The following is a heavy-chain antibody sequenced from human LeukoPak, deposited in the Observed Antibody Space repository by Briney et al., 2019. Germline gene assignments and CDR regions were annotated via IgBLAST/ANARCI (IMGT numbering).Heavy chain of an antibody. V-gene: IGHV3-21*01. CDR1: GFTFSSYS. J-gene: IGHJ4*02. CDR3: ARDQVAVAGVLSY. Sequence: GGSLRLSCAASGFTFSSYSMNWVRQAPRKGLEWVSSISSSSSYIYYADSVKGRFTISRDNAKNSLYLQMNSLRAEDTAVYYCARDQVAVAGVLSYWGQGTLVTVSS. CDR2: ISSSSSYI. D-gene: IGHD6-19*01.